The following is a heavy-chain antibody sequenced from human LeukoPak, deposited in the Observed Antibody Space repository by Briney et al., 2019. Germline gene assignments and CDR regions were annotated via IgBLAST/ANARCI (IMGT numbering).Heavy chain of an antibody. CDR3: ARRGNSYDFWGGYYVGLFDY. Sequence: GASVKVSCKASGYTFTSYYMHWVRQAPGQGLEWMGIINPSGGSTSYAQKFQGRVTMTRDTSTSTVYMELSSLRSEDTAVYYCARRGNSYDFWGGYYVGLFDYWGQGTLVTVSS. CDR1: GYTFTSYY. D-gene: IGHD3-3*01. J-gene: IGHJ4*02. CDR2: INPSGGST. V-gene: IGHV1-46*01.